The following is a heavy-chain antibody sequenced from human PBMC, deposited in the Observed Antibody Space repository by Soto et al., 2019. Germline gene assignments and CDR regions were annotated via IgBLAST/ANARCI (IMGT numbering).Heavy chain of an antibody. CDR3: ARTAVAGFLYY. V-gene: IGHV3-30-3*01. CDR1: GFTFSSYA. J-gene: IGHJ4*02. CDR2: ISYDGSNK. Sequence: QVQLVESGGGVVQPGRSLRLSCAASGFTFSSYAMHWVRQAPGKGLEWVAVISYDGSNKYYADSVKGRFTISRDNSKNTLYLQMNSLRAEDTAVYYCARTAVAGFLYYWGQGTLVTVSS. D-gene: IGHD6-19*01.